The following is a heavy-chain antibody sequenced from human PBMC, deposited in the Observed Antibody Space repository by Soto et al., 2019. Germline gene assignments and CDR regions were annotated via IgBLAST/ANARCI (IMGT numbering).Heavy chain of an antibody. CDR2: INPNSGGT. V-gene: IGHV1-2*04. CDR3: ARGTEQDFGGYYFDY. CDR1: GYTFTGYY. D-gene: IGHD3-10*01. Sequence: ASVKVSCKASGYTFTGYYMHWVRQAPGQGLEWMGWINPNSGGTNYAQKFQGWVTMTRDTSISTAYMELSRRRSDYTAVYYCARGTEQDFGGYYFDYWGEGTLVTVSS. J-gene: IGHJ4*02.